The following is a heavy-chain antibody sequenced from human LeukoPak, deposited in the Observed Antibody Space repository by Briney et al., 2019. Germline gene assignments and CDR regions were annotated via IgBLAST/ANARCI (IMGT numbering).Heavy chain of an antibody. CDR1: GGSISSYY. Sequence: SETLSLTCTVSGGSISSYYWSWIRQPPGKGLEWIGYIYYSGTTNYNPSLKSRVTISVDTSKNQFSPKLSSVTAADTAVYYCARGVYIAAAQYGYWGQGTLVSVSS. CDR3: ARGVYIAAAQYGY. D-gene: IGHD6-13*01. J-gene: IGHJ4*02. V-gene: IGHV4-59*01. CDR2: IYYSGTT.